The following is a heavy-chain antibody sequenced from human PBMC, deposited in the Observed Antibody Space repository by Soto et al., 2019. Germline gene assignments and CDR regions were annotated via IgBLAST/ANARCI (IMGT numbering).Heavy chain of an antibody. J-gene: IGHJ4*02. Sequence: QVQLVQSGPEVKKPGVSVQVSCKASGYTFNTYGISWVRQAPGQGLEWMGWISGYNGNTNYAQNLQDRVTLTIDTSTSTAYMELRSLRSDDTALYYCARAVPLDYWGQGTLVTVSS. D-gene: IGHD6-19*01. V-gene: IGHV1-18*04. CDR1: GYTFNTYG. CDR3: ARAVPLDY. CDR2: ISGYNGNT.